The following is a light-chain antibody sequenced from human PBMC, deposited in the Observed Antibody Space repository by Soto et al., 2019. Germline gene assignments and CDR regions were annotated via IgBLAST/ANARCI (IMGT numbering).Light chain of an antibody. J-gene: IGLJ2*01. CDR2: RNS. CDR1: SSNIGSNY. Sequence: QSVLTQPPSASGTPGQRVTISCSGSSSNIGSNYVYWYQQLPGTVPQLLIYRNSERPSGVPDRFSGSKSGTSASLAISGLRSEDEADYYCATWGDSLSVVVFVGRSKVTVL. V-gene: IGLV1-47*01. CDR3: ATWGDSLSVVV.